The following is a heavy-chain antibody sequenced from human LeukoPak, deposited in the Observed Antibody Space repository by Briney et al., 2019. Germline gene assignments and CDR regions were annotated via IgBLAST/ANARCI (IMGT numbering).Heavy chain of an antibody. CDR1: GFTFHDYA. Sequence: GRSLRLSCAASGFTFHDYAMHWVRQAPGKGLEWVSGISWNSGIIVYADSVKGRFTISRDNAENSLYLQMNGLRPEDTALYYCAKGPIGGILTTYYAGGMDVWGQGTTVTVSS. J-gene: IGHJ6*02. CDR2: ISWNSGII. D-gene: IGHD3-9*01. CDR3: AKGPIGGILTTYYAGGMDV. V-gene: IGHV3-9*01.